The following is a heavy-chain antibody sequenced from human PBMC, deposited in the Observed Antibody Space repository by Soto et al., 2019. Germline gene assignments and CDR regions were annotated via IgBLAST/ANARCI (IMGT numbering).Heavy chain of an antibody. CDR2: IYSSGDT. V-gene: IGHV4-4*07. J-gene: IGHJ5*02. Sequence: PSETLSLTCTVSGVSVRSFYWNWIRQPAGKGLEWIGRIYSSGDTNYNPSLKSRVTMSVDASKNQFSLKLSSVTAADTAVYHCARAGGPFGDYFTHHFFDPWGPGTLVTVSS. CDR1: GVSVRSFY. D-gene: IGHD4-17*01. CDR3: ARAGGPFGDYFTHHFFDP.